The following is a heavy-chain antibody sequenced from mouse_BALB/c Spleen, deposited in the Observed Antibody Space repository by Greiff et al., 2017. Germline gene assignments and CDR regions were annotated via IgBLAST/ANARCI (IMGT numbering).Heavy chain of an antibody. CDR3: AREVRGAMDY. D-gene: IGHD2-14*01. CDR1: GFTFSSYA. CDR2: ISSGGST. V-gene: IGHV5-6-5*01. J-gene: IGHJ4*01. Sequence: EVKLVESGGGLVKPGGSLKLSCAASGFTFSSYAMSWVRQTPEKRLEWVASISSGGSTYYPDSVKGRFTISRDNARNILYLQMSSLRSEDTAMYYCAREVRGAMDYWGQGTSVTVSS.